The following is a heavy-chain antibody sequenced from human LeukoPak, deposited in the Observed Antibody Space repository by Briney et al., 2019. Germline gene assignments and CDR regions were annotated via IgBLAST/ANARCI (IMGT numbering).Heavy chain of an antibody. CDR1: GYSFTSHW. V-gene: IGHV5-51*01. CDR3: ARLYYYDSSGSANAFDI. CDR2: IYPGDSDT. J-gene: IGHJ3*02. Sequence: GESLKISCKGSGYSFTSHWIGWVRQMPGKGLEWMGIIYPGDSDTRYSPSFQGQVTISADKSISTAYLQWSSLKASDTAMYYCARLYYYDSSGSANAFDIWGQGTMVTVSS. D-gene: IGHD3-22*01.